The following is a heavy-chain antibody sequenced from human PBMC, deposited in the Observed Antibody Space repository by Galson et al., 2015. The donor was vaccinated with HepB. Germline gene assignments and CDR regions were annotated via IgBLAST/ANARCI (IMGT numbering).Heavy chain of an antibody. CDR1: GYTFTSYG. J-gene: IGHJ6*02. D-gene: IGHD6-13*01. Sequence: VKVSCKVSGYTFTSYGISWVRQAPGQGLEWMGWISAYNGNTNYAQKLQGRVTMTTDTSTSTAYMELRSLRSDDTAVYYCARDEGRPYSSSWYGEGYYYYYGMDVWGQGTTVTVSS. CDR3: ARDEGRPYSSSWYGEGYYYYYGMDV. CDR2: ISAYNGNT. V-gene: IGHV1-18*01.